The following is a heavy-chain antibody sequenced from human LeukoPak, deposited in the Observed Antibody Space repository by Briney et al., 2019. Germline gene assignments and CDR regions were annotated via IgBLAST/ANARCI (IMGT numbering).Heavy chain of an antibody. J-gene: IGHJ3*02. CDR2: IIPIFGTA. D-gene: IGHD2-21*02. V-gene: IGHV1-69*06. Sequence: SVKVSCEASGGTFSSYAISWVRQAPGQGLEWMGGIIPIFGTANYAQKFQGRVTITADKSTSAAYMELSSLRSEDTAVYYCARVGGDKCGHIVVVTAIRCAFDIWGQGTMVTVSS. CDR1: GGTFSSYA. CDR3: ARVGGDKCGHIVVVTAIRCAFDI.